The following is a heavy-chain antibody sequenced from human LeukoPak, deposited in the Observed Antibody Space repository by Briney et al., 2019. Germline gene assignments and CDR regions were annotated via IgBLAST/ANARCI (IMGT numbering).Heavy chain of an antibody. CDR1: GGSISSSSYY. J-gene: IGHJ3*02. CDR2: IYYSGST. Sequence: SETLSLTCTVSGGSISSSSYYWGWIRQPPGKGLEWIGSIYYSGSTYYNPSLKSRATISVDTSKKQFSLKLSSVTAADTAVYYCARFTTFNIITGTTNLRRGAFDIWGQGTMVTVSS. D-gene: IGHD1-20*01. V-gene: IGHV4-39*07. CDR3: ARFTTFNIITGTTNLRRGAFDI.